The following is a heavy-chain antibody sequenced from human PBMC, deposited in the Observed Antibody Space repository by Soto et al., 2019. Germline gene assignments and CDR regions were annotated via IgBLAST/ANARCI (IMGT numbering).Heavy chain of an antibody. J-gene: IGHJ6*02. Sequence: QITLKESGPTLVKPTQTLTLACTFSGISLTTSGVGVGWIRQPPGKALEWLALIYWNDDKRYSPSLRSRLTITRDTSKNHVVLTMTNMDPVDTATYYCAHGAVASYSYSGLDVWGQGTTVTVSS. CDR1: GISLTTSGVG. CDR2: IYWNDDK. D-gene: IGHD6-19*01. CDR3: AHGAVASYSYSGLDV. V-gene: IGHV2-5*01.